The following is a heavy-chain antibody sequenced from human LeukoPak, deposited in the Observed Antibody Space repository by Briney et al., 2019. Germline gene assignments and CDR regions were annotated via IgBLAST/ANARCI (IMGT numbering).Heavy chain of an antibody. D-gene: IGHD6-19*01. V-gene: IGHV1-8*01. CDR2: MRPNTGDT. J-gene: IGHJ4*02. CDR3: AISTGWYRFDY. CDR1: GYTFTNYD. Sequence: EASVKVSCKASGYTFTNYDFNWVRQAPGQGLEWLGWMRPNTGDTHSALKFQGRVTMTRDTSITTAYTELSSLASDDTAVYFCAISTGWYRFDYWGQGTKVTVSS.